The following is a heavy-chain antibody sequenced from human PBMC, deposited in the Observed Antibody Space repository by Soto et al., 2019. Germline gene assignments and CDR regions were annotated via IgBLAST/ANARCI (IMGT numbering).Heavy chain of an antibody. CDR2: ISYDGSNK. CDR1: GFTFSSYG. CDR3: AKDAPPNCSGGSCHSTPDY. J-gene: IGHJ4*02. D-gene: IGHD2-15*01. Sequence: QVQLVESGGGVVQPGRSLRLSCAASGFTFSSYGMHWVRQAPGKGLEWVAVISYDGSNKYYADSVKGRFTISRDNSKNTLYLQMNRLRAEDTAVYYCAKDAPPNCSGGSCHSTPDYWGQGTLVTVSS. V-gene: IGHV3-30*18.